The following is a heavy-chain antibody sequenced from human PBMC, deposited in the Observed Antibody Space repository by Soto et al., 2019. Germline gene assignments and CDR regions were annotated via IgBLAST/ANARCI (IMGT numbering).Heavy chain of an antibody. D-gene: IGHD2-15*01. V-gene: IGHV4-31*03. CDR3: ARYCSGGSCYRSGVDY. CDR1: GGSISSGGYY. CDR2: IYYSGST. Sequence: SETLSLTCTVSGGSISSGGYYWSWIRQHPGKGLEWIGYIYYSGSTYYNPSLKSRVTISVDKSKNQFSLKMSSVTAADTVVYYCARYCSGGSCYRSGVDYWGQGTLVTVSS. J-gene: IGHJ4*02.